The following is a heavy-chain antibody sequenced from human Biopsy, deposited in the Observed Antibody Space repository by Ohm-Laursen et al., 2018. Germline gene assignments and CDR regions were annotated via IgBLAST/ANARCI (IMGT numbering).Heavy chain of an antibody. CDR2: ISNSGNT. Sequence: TLSLTCTVSGDSINSSYWSWIRQAPGKGLEWIGFISNSGNTNYNPSLKSRVTISADTSKNQFSLKLGSVTVADTAVFYCARRGSGGRSFDYWGQGSLVSVSS. D-gene: IGHD2-15*01. CDR3: ARRGSGGRSFDY. V-gene: IGHV4-59*08. CDR1: GDSINSSY. J-gene: IGHJ4*02.